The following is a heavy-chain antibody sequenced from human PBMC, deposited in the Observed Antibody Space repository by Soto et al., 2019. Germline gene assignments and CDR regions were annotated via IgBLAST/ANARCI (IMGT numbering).Heavy chain of an antibody. Sequence: ASVKVSCKASGYTFTGYYMHWVRQAPGQGLEWMGWTNPNSGGTNYAQKFQGRVTMTRDTSISTAYMELSRLRSDDTAVYYCARGRATPGDSYCYYGIGVYGQRPTFTV. CDR1: GYTFTGYY. CDR2: TNPNSGGT. CDR3: ARGRATPGDSYCYYGIGV. D-gene: IGHD2-8*02. J-gene: IGHJ6*02. V-gene: IGHV1-2*02.